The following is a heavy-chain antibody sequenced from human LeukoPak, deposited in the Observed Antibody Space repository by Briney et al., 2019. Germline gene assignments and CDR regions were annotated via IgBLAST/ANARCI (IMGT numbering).Heavy chain of an antibody. V-gene: IGHV3-30*02. CDR2: IRYDGSNK. D-gene: IGHD5/OR15-5a*01. CDR1: GFTFSSYV. J-gene: IGHJ3*02. Sequence: PGGPLRLSCAACGFTFSSYVMHWVRQAPGKGLEWVAFIRYDGSNKYYADSVKGRFTISRDNSKNTLYLQMNSLRAEDTAVYYCAKGWSTISHDAFDIWGQGKMVTVSS. CDR3: AKGWSTISHDAFDI.